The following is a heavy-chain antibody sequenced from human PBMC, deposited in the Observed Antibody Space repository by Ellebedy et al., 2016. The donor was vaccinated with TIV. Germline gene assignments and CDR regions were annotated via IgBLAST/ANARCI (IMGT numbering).Heavy chain of an antibody. D-gene: IGHD7-27*01. Sequence: ASVKVSXXASGYTFTSYGISWVRQAPGQGLEWMGWINPNSGGTNYAQKFQGWVTMTRDTSISTAYMELSRLRSDDTAVYYCARDGSLLGFDYWGQGTLVTVSS. J-gene: IGHJ4*02. V-gene: IGHV1-2*04. CDR1: GYTFTSYG. CDR3: ARDGSLLGFDY. CDR2: INPNSGGT.